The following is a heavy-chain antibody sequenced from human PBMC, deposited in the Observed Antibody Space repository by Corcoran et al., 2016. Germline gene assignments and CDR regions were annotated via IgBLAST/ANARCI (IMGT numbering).Heavy chain of an antibody. J-gene: IGHJ4*02. CDR2: ISYDGSNK. CDR1: GFTFSSYG. Sequence: QVQLVESGGGVVQPGRSLRLSCAASGFTFSSYGMHWVRQAPGKGLEWVAVISYDGSNKYYADSVKGRFTISRDNSKNTLYLQMNSLRAEETAVYYCAKDGVLRYFDWSHALWRMGIYFDYWGQGTLVTVSS. CDR3: AKDGVLRYFDWSHALWRMGIYFDY. D-gene: IGHD3-9*01. V-gene: IGHV3-30*18.